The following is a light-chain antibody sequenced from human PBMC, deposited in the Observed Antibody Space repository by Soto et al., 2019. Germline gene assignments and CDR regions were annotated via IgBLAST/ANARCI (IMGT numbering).Light chain of an antibody. J-gene: IGLJ1*01. V-gene: IGLV7-46*01. CDR2: DTS. Sequence: QAVVTQEPSLTVSPGGTVSLTCGSSTGAVTSGHYPYWFQQKPGQAPRTLIYDTSNKHSWTPARFSGSLLGGKAALTLSGAQPEDEVDYSCSFYYNGPVVFGIGTKVPVL. CDR1: TGAVTSGHY. CDR3: SFYYNGPVV.